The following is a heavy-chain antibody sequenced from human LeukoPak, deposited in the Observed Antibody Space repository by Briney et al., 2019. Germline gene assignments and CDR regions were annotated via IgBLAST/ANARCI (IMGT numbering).Heavy chain of an antibody. CDR2: IYYSGST. CDR1: GGSISSYY. D-gene: IGHD3-16*01. Sequence: SETLSLTCTVSGGSISSYYWSWIRQPPGKGLEWIGYIYYSGSTNYNPSLKSRVTISVDTSKNQFSLKLSSVTAADTAVYYCAREWGGQFDYWGQGTLVTASS. J-gene: IGHJ4*02. V-gene: IGHV4-59*01. CDR3: AREWGGQFDY.